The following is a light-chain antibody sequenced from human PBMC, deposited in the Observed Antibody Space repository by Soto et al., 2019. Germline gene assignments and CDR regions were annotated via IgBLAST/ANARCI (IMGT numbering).Light chain of an antibody. J-gene: IGKJ4*01. CDR2: WAS. Sequence: DIVMTQSPDSLAVSLGERATINCKSSQSVLYSSNNKNYLAWYQQKAGQPPKLLIYWASTRESGVPDRFSGRGSGTDVTLTISSLQAEDVAVYYCQPYYSPRPLTFGGGTKVEIK. CDR1: QSVLYSSNNKNY. CDR3: QPYYSPRPLT. V-gene: IGKV4-1*01.